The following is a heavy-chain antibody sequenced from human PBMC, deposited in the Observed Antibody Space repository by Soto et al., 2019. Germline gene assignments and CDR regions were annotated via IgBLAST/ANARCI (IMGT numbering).Heavy chain of an antibody. D-gene: IGHD5-12*01. V-gene: IGHV4-59*01. CDR1: GGSISRYY. J-gene: IGHJ3*02. CDR2: IYDTGST. CDR3: ATSREWLRFDAFDI. Sequence: SETLSLTCTVSGGSISRYYWSWIRQTPGKGLEWIGYIYDTGSTNNNPSLKSRVTISLDTSKNQFYLRLSSVTAADTAVYYCATSREWLRFDAFDIWGHGTMVTVSS.